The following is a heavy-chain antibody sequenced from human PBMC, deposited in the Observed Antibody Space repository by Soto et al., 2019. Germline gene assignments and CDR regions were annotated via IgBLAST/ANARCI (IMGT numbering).Heavy chain of an antibody. V-gene: IGHV4-4*02. D-gene: IGHD4-17*01. Sequence: QVQLQEAGPGLVKPSGTLSLTCAVSGGSISSSNWWSWVRQPPGKGLEWIGEIYHSGSTNYNPSLQNRVTISVDKSNNQFSLKLSSVTASDTAVYSCAIRTTVTTRLGSWGQGTLVTVSS. CDR3: AIRTTVTTRLGS. CDR2: IYHSGST. CDR1: GGSISSSNW. J-gene: IGHJ5*01.